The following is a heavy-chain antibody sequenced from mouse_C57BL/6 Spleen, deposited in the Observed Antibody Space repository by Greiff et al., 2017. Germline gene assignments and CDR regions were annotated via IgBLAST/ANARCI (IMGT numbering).Heavy chain of an antibody. CDR2: IDPNSGGH. D-gene: IGHD1-1*01. J-gene: IGHJ2*01. Sequence: QVQLLQPGAELVKPGASLKLSCKASGYPFTSYWMHWVKQTPGRGLEWFGRIDPNSGGHKYNAKFKSKATRTMDKHSSTSYMQLSSLTSGDSEVYYCARYYYNYFDYWGQGTTLTVSS. CDR1: GYPFTSYW. CDR3: ARYYYNYFDY. V-gene: IGHV1-72*01.